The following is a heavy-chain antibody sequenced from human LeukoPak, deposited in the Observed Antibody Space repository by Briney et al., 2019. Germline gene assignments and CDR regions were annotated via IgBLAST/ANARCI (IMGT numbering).Heavy chain of an antibody. CDR1: GGSISSYY. V-gene: IGHV4-4*07. Sequence: SETLSLTCTVFGGSISSYYWSWIRQTAGKGLEWIGRIYNTGSTDYSPPLRSRVTISVDKSKNQLSLKLNSVTAADTAVYYCASSAAVGGVKWFDPWGQGTLVTVSS. CDR3: ASSAAVGGVKWFDP. D-gene: IGHD6-19*01. CDR2: IYNTGST. J-gene: IGHJ5*02.